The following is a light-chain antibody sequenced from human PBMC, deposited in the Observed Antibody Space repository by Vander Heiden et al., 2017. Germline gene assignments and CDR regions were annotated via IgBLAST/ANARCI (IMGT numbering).Light chain of an antibody. J-gene: IGKJ4*01. CDR1: QSVSSY. CDR3: QQRSNWPPLT. V-gene: IGKV3-11*01. Sequence: LVLTQSPTTLSLSPGERATRSCRASQSVSSYLAWYQQKPGQAPRLLIYDASNRATGIPARFSGSGSGTDFTLTISSREPEDFAVYYCQQRSNWPPLTFGGGTKVEIK. CDR2: DAS.